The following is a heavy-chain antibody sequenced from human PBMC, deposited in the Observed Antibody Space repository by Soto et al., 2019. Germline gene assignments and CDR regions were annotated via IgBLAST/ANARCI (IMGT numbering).Heavy chain of an antibody. V-gene: IGHV3-72*01. CDR2: TRNKANSYTT. Sequence: HPGGSLRLSCAASGFTFSDHYMDWVRQAPGKGLEWVGRTRNKANSYTTEYAASVKGRFTISRDDSKNSLYLQMNSLKTEDTAVYYCARGPQDSSGYYQPSAFDYWGQGTLVTVSS. J-gene: IGHJ4*02. CDR1: GFTFSDHY. D-gene: IGHD3-22*01. CDR3: ARGPQDSSGYYQPSAFDY.